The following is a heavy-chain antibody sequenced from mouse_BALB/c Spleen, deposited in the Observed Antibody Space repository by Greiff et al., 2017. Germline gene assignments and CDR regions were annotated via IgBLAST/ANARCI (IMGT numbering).Heavy chain of an antibody. D-gene: IGHD1-2*01. J-gene: IGHJ1*01. CDR2: INPTTGYT. CDR1: GYTFTTYW. Sequence: VQLQQSGAELAKPGASVKLSCKASGYTFTTYWMHWVKQRPGQGLEWIGYINPTTGYTEYNQRFKDKATLTADISSSTAYMQLSSLTSEDSAVYYCARVPTTAATLWYFDVWGAGTTVTVSS. CDR3: ARVPTTAATLWYFDV. V-gene: IGHV1-7*01.